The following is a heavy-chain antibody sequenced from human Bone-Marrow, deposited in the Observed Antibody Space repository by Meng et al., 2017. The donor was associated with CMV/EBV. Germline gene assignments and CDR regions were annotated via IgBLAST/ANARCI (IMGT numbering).Heavy chain of an antibody. CDR2: IYSGGST. CDR1: EFTVSSNY. V-gene: IGHV3-66*02. CDR3: ARGDY. Sequence: GESLKISCAASEFTVSSNYMSWVRQAPGKGLEWVSVIYSGGSTYYADSVKGRFTISRDNSKNTLYLQMNSLRAEDTAVYYCARGDYWGQGTLVTVSS. J-gene: IGHJ4*02.